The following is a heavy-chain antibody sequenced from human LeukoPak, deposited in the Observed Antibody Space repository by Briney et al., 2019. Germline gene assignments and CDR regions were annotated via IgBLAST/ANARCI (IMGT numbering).Heavy chain of an antibody. CDR3: TRDPGYSSSSISF. Sequence: GGSLRLSCAASGLALSGYSINWVRQAPGKGLEWVSFIDRSNSDIYYADSVKGRFTISRDNARESVFLQLNRLRAEDTAVYYCTRDPGYSSSSISFWGQGTLVTVSS. D-gene: IGHD6-6*01. CDR1: GLALSGYS. CDR2: IDRSNSDI. V-gene: IGHV3-21*01. J-gene: IGHJ4*02.